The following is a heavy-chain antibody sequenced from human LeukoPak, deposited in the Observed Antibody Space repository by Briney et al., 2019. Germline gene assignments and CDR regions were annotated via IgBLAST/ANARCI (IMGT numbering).Heavy chain of an antibody. CDR3: TRVFGGYDVSDY. CDR1: GFTFSSFW. D-gene: IGHD3-3*01. V-gene: IGHV3-7*03. J-gene: IGHJ4*02. Sequence: GGSLRLSCAASGFTFSSFWMSWVRQAPGKGLEWVANIRKDGSQKYYVDSVEGRFTISRDNAKNSLYLQMDSLRVDDTAVYYCTRVFGGYDVSDYWGQGTLVTVSS. CDR2: IRKDGSQK.